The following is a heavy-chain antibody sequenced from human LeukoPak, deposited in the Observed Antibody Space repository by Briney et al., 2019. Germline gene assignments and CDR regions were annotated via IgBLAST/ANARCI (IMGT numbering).Heavy chain of an antibody. CDR1: GGSISSSTFY. CDR2: MFSGGST. CDR3: AAAAGPNWFDP. J-gene: IGHJ5*02. Sequence: PSETLSLTCTVSGGSISSSTFYWGWIRQPPGKGLEWIGSMFSGGSTYYNPSLKSRVTISVDTSKNHFSLKLSSVTAADTAVYYCAAAAGPNWFDPWGQGTLVTVSS. V-gene: IGHV4-39*02. D-gene: IGHD6-13*01.